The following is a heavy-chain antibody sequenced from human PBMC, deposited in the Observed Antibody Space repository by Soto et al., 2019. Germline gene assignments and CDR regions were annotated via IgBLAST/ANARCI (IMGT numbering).Heavy chain of an antibody. CDR3: ARKVASSDDAFYI. CDR1: GGTFSSYT. J-gene: IGHJ3*02. Sequence: QLHLVQSGAEVKKPGSSVKVSCKASGGTFSSYTINWVRQAPGQGLEWLGGIIPMFGTLYYAQKFQGRLTIAADSSTSTAYMELSTLRSDDTAVYYCARKVASSDDAFYIWGQGTMVTVSS. V-gene: IGHV1-69*06. D-gene: IGHD6-6*01. CDR2: IIPMFGTL.